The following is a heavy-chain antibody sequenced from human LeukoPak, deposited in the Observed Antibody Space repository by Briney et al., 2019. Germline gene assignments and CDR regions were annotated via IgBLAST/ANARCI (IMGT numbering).Heavy chain of an antibody. D-gene: IGHD2-15*01. J-gene: IGHJ4*02. CDR2: ISGSSTTI. V-gene: IGHV3-48*01. CDR1: GFIFGSYG. CDR3: ASSGGLK. Sequence: PGGTLRLSCAASGFIFGSYGMNWVRQAPGKGLEWVSFISGSSTTIYYADSVKGRFTISRDNAKNSLYLQMNSLRAEDTAVYYCASSGGLKWGQGTLVTVSS.